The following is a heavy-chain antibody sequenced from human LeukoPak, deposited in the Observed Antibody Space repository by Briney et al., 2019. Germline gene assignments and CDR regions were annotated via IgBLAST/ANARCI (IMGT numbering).Heavy chain of an antibody. CDR3: ARVRCGGDCYRGYVDY. CDR2: IYYSGST. Sequence: PSETLSLTCTVSGGSMSIYYWSWIRQPPGKAGEEFGYIYYSGSTNYNPSLKRRLTISSDTPQNHFSLKLSSESAADTAVYYCARVRCGGDCYRGYVDYWGQGTLVTVSS. V-gene: IGHV4-59*13. J-gene: IGHJ4*02. D-gene: IGHD2-21*02. CDR1: GGSMSIYY.